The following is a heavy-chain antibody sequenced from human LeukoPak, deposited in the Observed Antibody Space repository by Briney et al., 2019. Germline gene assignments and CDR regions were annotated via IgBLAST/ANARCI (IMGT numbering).Heavy chain of an antibody. V-gene: IGHV3-15*01. CDR3: ARGQTPVGASFNWFDP. CDR2: IISKNDGGTT. Sequence: GGSLRLSCVVSGLTFSNAWMSWVRQAPGKGLEWVGRIISKNDGGTTDYAAPVKGRFSISRDDSKNTLYLQMNSLRAEDTAVYYCARGQTPVGASFNWFDPWGQGTLVTVSS. D-gene: IGHD1-26*01. CDR1: GLTFSNAW. J-gene: IGHJ5*02.